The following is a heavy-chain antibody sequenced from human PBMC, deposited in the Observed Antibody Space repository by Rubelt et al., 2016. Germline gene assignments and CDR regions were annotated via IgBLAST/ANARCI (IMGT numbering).Heavy chain of an antibody. CDR3: ARHAFIVTTGSFWDY. V-gene: IGHV4-39*01. Sequence: QLQLQESGPGLVQPSETLSLTCTISGDSISSNSFYWGWVRQPPGKGLEWIGSIDYSGSTYSNPSLRSRVTMSVDTSKNQFSLKLSPVTAADTAVYYCARHAFIVTTGSFWDYWGQGTLITVSS. CDR1: GDSISSNSFY. CDR2: IDYSGST. D-gene: IGHD4-17*01. J-gene: IGHJ4*02.